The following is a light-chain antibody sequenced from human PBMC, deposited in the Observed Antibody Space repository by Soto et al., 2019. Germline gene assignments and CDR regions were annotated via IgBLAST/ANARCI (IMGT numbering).Light chain of an antibody. CDR2: EGN. J-gene: IGLJ2*01. CDR3: CSYVGNSIPL. CDR1: SSDIGSFNL. Sequence: QSVLTQPASVSGSPGQSITISCTGTSSDIGSFNLVSWYQHHPGKAPKLIIYEGNTRPSGVSNRFSGSKSGNTASLTISGLHTEDEADYNCCSYVGNSIPLFGGGTKVTVL. V-gene: IGLV2-23*01.